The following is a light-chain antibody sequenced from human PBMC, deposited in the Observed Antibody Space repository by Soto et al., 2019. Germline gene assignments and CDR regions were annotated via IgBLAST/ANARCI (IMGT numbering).Light chain of an antibody. CDR1: QSISSY. V-gene: IGKV1-39*01. Sequence: DTPMTQSPSSLSASVGDRVTITCRASQSISSYLNWYQQKPGKAPKVLIYAASSLQSGVPSRFSGSGSGTDFTLTITSLQPEDSATYYCQQSYSTPLTFGGGTKVEIK. CDR2: AAS. CDR3: QQSYSTPLT. J-gene: IGKJ4*01.